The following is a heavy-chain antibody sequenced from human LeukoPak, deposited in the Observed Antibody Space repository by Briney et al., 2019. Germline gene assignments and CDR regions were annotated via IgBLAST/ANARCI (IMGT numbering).Heavy chain of an antibody. V-gene: IGHV3-7*04. CDR3: VRAHHPGSWFDP. CDR2: INQDGGEI. CDR1: GFTFSSSW. D-gene: IGHD1-26*01. J-gene: IGHJ5*02. Sequence: GGSLRLSCAASGFTFSSSWMTWVRQAPGKGLEWVASINQDGGEIHYVDSVKGRFTISRDNAKNSLYLQMNSLTAEDTAVHYCVRAHHPGSWFDPWGQGTLVTVS.